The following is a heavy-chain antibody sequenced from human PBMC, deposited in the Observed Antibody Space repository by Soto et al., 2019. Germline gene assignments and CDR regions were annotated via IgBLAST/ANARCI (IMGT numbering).Heavy chain of an antibody. CDR3: ARGYSSGWYSWFDP. CDR1: GFTFNNFG. V-gene: IGHV3-48*01. Sequence: EVQLVESGGGLVQPGGSLRLSCAASGFTFNNFGMNWVRQSPGKGLEWVSYISSSSSTIYYADSVKGRFTISRDNAKNSRYLQMSRLRAEDTAVDYCARGYSSGWYSWFDPWGQGTLVTVSS. J-gene: IGHJ5*02. D-gene: IGHD6-19*01. CDR2: ISSSSSTI.